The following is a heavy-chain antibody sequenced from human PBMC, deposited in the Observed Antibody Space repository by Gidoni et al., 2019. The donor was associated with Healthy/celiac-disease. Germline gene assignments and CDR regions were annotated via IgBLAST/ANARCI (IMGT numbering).Heavy chain of an antibody. CDR1: TFSSYS. CDR2: ISSSSSTI. CDR3: ARDPGEDDSSGYQDYGMDV. Sequence: TFSSYSMNWVRQAPGKGLEWVSYISSSSSTIYYADSVKGRFTISRDNAKNSLYLQMNSLRDEDTAVYYCARDPGEDDSSGYQDYGMDVWGQGTTVTVSS. V-gene: IGHV3-48*02. J-gene: IGHJ6*02. D-gene: IGHD3-22*01.